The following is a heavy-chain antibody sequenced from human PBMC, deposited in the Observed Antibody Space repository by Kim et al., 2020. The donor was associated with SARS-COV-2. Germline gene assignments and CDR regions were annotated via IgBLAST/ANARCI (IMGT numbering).Heavy chain of an antibody. CDR3: AHRRKRGGFDI. Sequence: KRYSPSLKSRLTITKDTSKNQVVLTMTNMDPVDTATYYCAHRRKRGGFDIWGQGTMVTVSS. V-gene: IGHV2-5*01. J-gene: IGHJ3*02. CDR2: K.